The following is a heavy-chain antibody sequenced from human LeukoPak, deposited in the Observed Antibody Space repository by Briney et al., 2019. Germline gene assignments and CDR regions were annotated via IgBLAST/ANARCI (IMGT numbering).Heavy chain of an antibody. CDR2: IIPILGIA. CDR1: GGTFSSYA. J-gene: IGHJ4*02. D-gene: IGHD3-10*01. Sequence: SVKVSRKASGGTFSSYAISWVRQAPGQGLEWMGRIIPILGIANYAQKFQGRVTITADKSTSTAYMELSSLRSEDTAVYYCARDRYYGSGKVVDYWGQGTLVTVSS. V-gene: IGHV1-69*04. CDR3: ARDRYYGSGKVVDY.